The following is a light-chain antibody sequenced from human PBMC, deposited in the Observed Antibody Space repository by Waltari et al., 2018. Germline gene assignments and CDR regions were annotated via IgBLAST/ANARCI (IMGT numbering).Light chain of an antibody. Sequence: DIQMTQSPSSLSASVGDRVTITCRASQSISSYLNWYQQKPGKAPKLLIYAASSLQSGVPSRFSGSGSGTDFTLTISGLQSEDFAVYYCQQYKNWPPITFGQGTRLE. CDR1: QSISSY. CDR3: QQYKNWPPIT. V-gene: IGKV1-39*01. CDR2: AAS. J-gene: IGKJ5*01.